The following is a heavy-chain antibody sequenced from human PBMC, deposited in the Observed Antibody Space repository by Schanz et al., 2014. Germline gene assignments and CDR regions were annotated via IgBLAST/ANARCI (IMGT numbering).Heavy chain of an antibody. J-gene: IGHJ4*02. V-gene: IGHV3-30*19. CDR3: AKDHAGSDILTALGN. CDR2: MSYDGSNK. D-gene: IGHD3-9*01. CDR1: GFTFSSYG. Sequence: QVYLVASGGDLVQPGRSLRLSCAASGFTFSSYGMHWVRQAPGKGLEWVAVMSYDGSNKYYADSVKGRFTISRDTPKNTLYVQMNSLRADDTAVYYCAKDHAGSDILTALGNWGQGTLVTGSS.